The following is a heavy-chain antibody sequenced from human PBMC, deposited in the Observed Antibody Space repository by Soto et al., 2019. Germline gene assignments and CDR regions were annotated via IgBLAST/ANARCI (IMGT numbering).Heavy chain of an antibody. CDR2: IYYSGST. D-gene: IGHD6-19*01. V-gene: IGHV4-39*01. CDR1: GGSISSSSYY. Sequence: QLQLQESGPGLVKPSETLSLTCTVSGGSISSSSYYWGWIRQPPGKGLEWIGSIYYSGSTYYNPSLKSRVTISVDTSKNQFSLKLSSVTAADTAVYYCARHAPEQWLVFYFDYWGQGTLVTVSS. CDR3: ARHAPEQWLVFYFDY. J-gene: IGHJ4*02.